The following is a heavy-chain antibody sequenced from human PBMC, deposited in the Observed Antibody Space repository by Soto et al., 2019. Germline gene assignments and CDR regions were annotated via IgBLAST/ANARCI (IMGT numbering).Heavy chain of an antibody. CDR1: GFTFSTYG. CDR2: IWYDGSNK. D-gene: IGHD6-19*01. CDR3: ARKENIAVAGFDY. V-gene: IGHV3-33*01. J-gene: IGHJ4*02. Sequence: QVQLVESGGGVVQPGRSLRLSCAASGFTFSTYGMHWVRQAPGKGLEWVAVIWYDGSNKYYADSVKGRFTISRDNSKNTLYLQMNSLRVEDTAVYFCARKENIAVAGFDYWGQGTLVTVSS.